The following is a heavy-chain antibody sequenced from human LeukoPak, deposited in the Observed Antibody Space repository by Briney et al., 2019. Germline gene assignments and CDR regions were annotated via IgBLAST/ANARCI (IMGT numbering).Heavy chain of an antibody. V-gene: IGHV3-11*01. CDR2: ISSSGSTI. CDR3: ARGLIWYYYMDV. D-gene: IGHD3-16*01. CDR1: GFTVSSNY. J-gene: IGHJ6*03. Sequence: GGSLRLSCAASGFTVSSNYMSWVRQAPGKGLEWVSYISSSGSTIYYADSVKGRFTISRDNAKNSLYLQMNSLRAEDTAVYYCARGLIWYYYMDVWGKGTTVTISS.